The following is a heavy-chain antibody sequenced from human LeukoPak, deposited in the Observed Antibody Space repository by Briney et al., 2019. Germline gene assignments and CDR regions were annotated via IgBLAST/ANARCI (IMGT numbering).Heavy chain of an antibody. V-gene: IGHV3-33*01. CDR1: GFTLRRYG. CDR3: ARGYCSSISCMDA. J-gene: IGHJ6*02. Sequence: GGSLRLFCAASGFTLRRYGMHWVRQAPGRGLEWVAVIGAEGDNKERGDSVKGGFTISRDNSKNTLYMQMNSLRAEDTAMYYCARGYCSSISCMDAWGQGTTVTVSS. CDR2: IGAEGDNK. D-gene: IGHD2-2*01.